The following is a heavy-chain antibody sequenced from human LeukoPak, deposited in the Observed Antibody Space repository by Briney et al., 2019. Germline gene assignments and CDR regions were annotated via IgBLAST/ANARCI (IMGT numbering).Heavy chain of an antibody. J-gene: IGHJ4*02. V-gene: IGHV1-2*06. CDR2: INPNSGGT. CDR1: GYTFTGYY. Sequence: ASVTVSCKASGYTFTGYYMHWVRQAPGQGLEWMGRINPNSGGTNYAQKFQGRVTMTRDTSISTAYMELSRLRSDDTAVYYCARDRGYSYGYGYFDYWGQRTLVTVSS. D-gene: IGHD5-18*01. CDR3: ARDRGYSYGYGYFDY.